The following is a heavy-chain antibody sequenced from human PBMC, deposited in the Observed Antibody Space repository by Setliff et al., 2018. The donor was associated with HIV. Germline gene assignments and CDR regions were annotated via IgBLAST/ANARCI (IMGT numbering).Heavy chain of an antibody. CDR1: GFTFSKTW. CDR2: IKSNIDGGTR. V-gene: IGHV3-15*01. CDR3: TTDLGSGRFSWNNN. D-gene: IGHD1-26*01. J-gene: IGHJ4*02. Sequence: PGGSLRLSCAASGFTFSKTWMTWVRQAPGKGLEWVGRIKSNIDGGTRDYAAPVKGRFTISRDDSKNTLYLQMNSLKSEDTAIYYCTTDLGSGRFSWNNNWGQGTLVTVSS.